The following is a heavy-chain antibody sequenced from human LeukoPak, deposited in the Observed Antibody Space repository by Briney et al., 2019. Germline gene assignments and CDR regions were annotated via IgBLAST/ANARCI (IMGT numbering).Heavy chain of an antibody. CDR1: GYSISSGSY. V-gene: IGHV4-38-2*02. J-gene: IGHJ4*02. CDR3: AREYYYDSKSIDY. D-gene: IGHD3-22*01. Sequence: PSETLSLTCTVSGYSISSGSYWGWIRQPPGKGLEWIGSINHSGSTYYNPSLKGRVTISVDTSKNQFSLKLSSVTAADTAVYYCAREYYYDSKSIDYWGQGTLVTVSS. CDR2: INHSGST.